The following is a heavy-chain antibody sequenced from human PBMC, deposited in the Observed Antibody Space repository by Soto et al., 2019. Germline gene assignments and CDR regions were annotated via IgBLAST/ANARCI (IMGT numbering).Heavy chain of an antibody. V-gene: IGHV4-30-2*01. CDR3: ARGVEPYYFDY. CDR1: VGSISSGGYS. D-gene: IGHD2-15*01. J-gene: IGHJ4*02. Sequence: PSETLSLTCAVSVGSISSGGYSWSWIRQPPGKGLEWIGYIEHSGSTYYNPSLKSRVTISVDRSKNQFCLKLSSVTAVDRAVYYCARGVEPYYFDYWGQGTLVTVSS. CDR2: IEHSGST.